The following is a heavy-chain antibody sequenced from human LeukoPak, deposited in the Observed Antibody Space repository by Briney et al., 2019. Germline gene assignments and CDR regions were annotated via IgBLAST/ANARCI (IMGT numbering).Heavy chain of an antibody. CDR3: GSLVRGYKNSLIAFDV. CDR2: TYYRSKWYN. Sequence: SQTLSLTCAISGDSVSSNSAAWNWIRQSPSRGLEWLGRTYYRSKWYNDYAVSVKSRITINPDTSKNQFSLQLNSVTPEDTALYARGSLVRGYKNSLIAFDVWGQGIMVTVSS. D-gene: IGHD3-10*01. V-gene: IGHV6-1*01. J-gene: IGHJ3*01. CDR1: GDSVSSNSAA.